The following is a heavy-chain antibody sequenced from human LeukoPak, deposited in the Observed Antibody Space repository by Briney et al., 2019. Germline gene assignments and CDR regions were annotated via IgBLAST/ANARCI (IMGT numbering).Heavy chain of an antibody. D-gene: IGHD6-25*01. CDR3: AKDRAAEGSQRKYYFEY. CDR2: IRYDGSNK. Sequence: GGSLRLSCAASGFTFSSYGMHWVRQAPGKGLEWVAFIRYDGSNKYYADSVKGRFTISRDNSKNTLYLQMNSLRAEDTAVYYCAKDRAAEGSQRKYYFEYWGEGTLVTVSS. J-gene: IGHJ4*02. CDR1: GFTFSSYG. V-gene: IGHV3-30*02.